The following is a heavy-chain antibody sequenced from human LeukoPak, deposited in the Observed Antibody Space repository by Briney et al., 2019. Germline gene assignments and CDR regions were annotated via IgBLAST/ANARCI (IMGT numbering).Heavy chain of an antibody. V-gene: IGHV3-74*01. CDR3: ARDYAVGESFDI. D-gene: IGHD3-16*01. CDR2: ITSDGSST. CDR1: GFTFSYYW. J-gene: IGHJ3*02. Sequence: GGSLRLSCAASGFTFSYYWMHWVRQAPGEGLVWVSRITSDGSSTSHAGSVKGRFTISRDNAKNSLYLQMNSLRDEDTAVYYCARDYAVGESFDIWGQGTLVSVS.